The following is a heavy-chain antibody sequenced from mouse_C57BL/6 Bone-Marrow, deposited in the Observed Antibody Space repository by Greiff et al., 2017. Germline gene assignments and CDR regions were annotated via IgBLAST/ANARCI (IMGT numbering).Heavy chain of an antibody. CDR2: ISYDGST. D-gene: IGHD2-3*01. Sequence: EVQLVESGPGLVKPSQSLSLTCSVTGYSITSGYYWNWIRQFPGNKLEWMGYISYDGSTNYNPSLKNRIFITRDPSKNQFFLKLNSVTAEDTATYYCAREDGYYVWFAYWGQGTLVTVSA. CDR1: GYSITSGYY. V-gene: IGHV3-6*01. CDR3: AREDGYYVWFAY. J-gene: IGHJ3*01.